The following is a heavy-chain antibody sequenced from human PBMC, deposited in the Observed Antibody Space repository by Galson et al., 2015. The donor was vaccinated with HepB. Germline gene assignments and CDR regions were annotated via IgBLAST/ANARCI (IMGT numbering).Heavy chain of an antibody. CDR3: ARTPAEFDN. D-gene: IGHD6-25*01. CDR1: GFTFTDYY. J-gene: IGHJ4*02. V-gene: IGHV3-11*01. Sequence: SLRLSCAASGFTFTDYYMSWISQAPGKGLECISFITSSGKTIYYADSVRGRFTIARDNAKNSVYLQMNSLRADDTAMYYCARTPAEFDNWGQGTLVTVSS. CDR2: ITSSGKTI.